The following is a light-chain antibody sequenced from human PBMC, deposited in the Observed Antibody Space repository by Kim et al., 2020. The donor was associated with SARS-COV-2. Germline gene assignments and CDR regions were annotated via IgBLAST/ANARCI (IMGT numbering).Light chain of an antibody. Sequence: SPGERTALSCRASKGCDSDYLAWDEQKPGQAPRLLIYGASRRATGIPDRFSGSGSGTDFTLTISRLEPEDFAVYYCQQYGSSPATFGGGTKVDIK. CDR3: QQYGSSPAT. V-gene: IGKV3-20*01. CDR2: GAS. J-gene: IGKJ4*01. CDR1: KGCDSDY.